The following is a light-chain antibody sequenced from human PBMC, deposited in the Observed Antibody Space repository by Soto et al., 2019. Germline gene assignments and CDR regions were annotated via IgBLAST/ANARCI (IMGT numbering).Light chain of an antibody. J-gene: IGLJ2*01. CDR1: SGHSRYA. Sequence: QLVLTQSPSASASLGASVKLTCTLSSGHSRYAIAWHQQQPEKGPRYLMKLDSDGSHTKGDAIPDRFSGSSSGAERYLTISSLQSEDEADYSCQTWGTGIHVVFGGGTKLTVL. V-gene: IGLV4-69*01. CDR3: QTWGTGIHVV. CDR2: LDSDGSH.